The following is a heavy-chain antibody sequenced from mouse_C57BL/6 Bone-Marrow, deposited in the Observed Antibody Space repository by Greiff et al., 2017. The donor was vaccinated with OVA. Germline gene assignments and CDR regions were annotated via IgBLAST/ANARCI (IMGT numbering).Heavy chain of an antibody. CDR3: ARALGREYFDY. D-gene: IGHD4-1*01. J-gene: IGHJ2*01. CDR2: ISYDGSN. Sequence: EVKLEESGPGLVKPSQSLSLTCSVTGYSITSGYYWNWIRQFPGNKLEWMGYISYDGSNNYNPSLKNRISITRDTSKNQFFLKLNSVTTEDTATYYCARALGREYFDYWGQGTTLTVSS. V-gene: IGHV3-6*01. CDR1: GYSITSGYY.